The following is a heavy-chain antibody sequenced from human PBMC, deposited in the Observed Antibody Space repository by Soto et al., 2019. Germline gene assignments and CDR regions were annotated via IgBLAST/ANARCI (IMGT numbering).Heavy chain of an antibody. V-gene: IGHV1-69*01. Sequence: QVQLVQSGAEVKKPGSSVKVSCKASGGTFSSYAISWVRQAPGQGLEWMGGSIPISDTTNYAQKFQGRVTITADESTSTAYMGLSSLRSEDTAVYYCARSQGSSTSLEIYYYYYYGMDVWGQGTTVTVSS. CDR1: GGTFSSYA. J-gene: IGHJ6*02. CDR3: ARSQGSSTSLEIYYYYYYGMDV. CDR2: SIPISDTT. D-gene: IGHD2-2*01.